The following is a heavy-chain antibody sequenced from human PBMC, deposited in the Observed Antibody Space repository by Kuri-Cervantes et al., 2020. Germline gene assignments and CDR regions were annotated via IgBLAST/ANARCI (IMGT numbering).Heavy chain of an antibody. D-gene: IGHD2-2*01. Sequence: ASVKVSCKVSGYTLTELSMHWVRQAPGKGLEWMGGFDPEDGETIYAQKFQGRVTMTEDTSTDTAYMELSSLRAEDTAVYYCARDPLLYCSSTSCYPNYFDYWGQGTLVTVSS. V-gene: IGHV1-24*01. J-gene: IGHJ4*02. CDR3: ARDPLLYCSSTSCYPNYFDY. CDR2: FDPEDGET. CDR1: GYTLTELS.